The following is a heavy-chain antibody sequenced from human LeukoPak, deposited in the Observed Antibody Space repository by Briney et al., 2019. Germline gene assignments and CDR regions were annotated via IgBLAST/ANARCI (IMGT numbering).Heavy chain of an antibody. V-gene: IGHV4-59*01. CDR1: GYTFSDYY. CDR3: ARDSSSEYFDY. J-gene: IGHJ4*02. Sequence: GSLRLSCAASGYTFSDYYMSWIRQPPGKGLEWIGYIYYSGSTNYNPSLKSRVTISVDTSKNQFSLKLSSVTAADTAVYYCARDSSSEYFDYWGQGTLVTVSS. D-gene: IGHD1-14*01. CDR2: IYYSGST.